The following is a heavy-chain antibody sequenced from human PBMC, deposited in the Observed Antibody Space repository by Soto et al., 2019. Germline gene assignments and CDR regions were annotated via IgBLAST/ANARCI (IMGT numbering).Heavy chain of an antibody. D-gene: IGHD5-12*01. J-gene: IGHJ3*01. CDR3: ASDPYRGAFGGFDF. CDR1: GFIFSNDR. V-gene: IGHV3-7*01. Sequence: DVQLVESGGGWVQPGESLIVSCTASGFIFSNDRMTWVRQAPGKGLEWVANINQDGSAQHYVDSVKGRFTISRDNTKNSIYLQMNSLRADDTAMYYCASDPYRGAFGGFDFWGRGTMVTVSS. CDR2: INQDGSAQ.